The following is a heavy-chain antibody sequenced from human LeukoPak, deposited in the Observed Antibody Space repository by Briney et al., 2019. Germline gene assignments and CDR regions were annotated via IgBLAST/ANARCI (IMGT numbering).Heavy chain of an antibody. CDR1: GGTFSNYA. CDR3: ARDGLPWDSSDLSQSFNI. D-gene: IGHD3-22*01. CDR2: IIPIFNTS. V-gene: IGHV1-69*06. Sequence: ASVKVSCKASGGTFSNYAISWVRQAPGQGLEWMGGIIPIFNTSNYAQKFQDRVTITADKSTSTAYMDLSSLKYEDTAVYYCARDGLPWDSSDLSQSFNIWGQGTMVTVSS. J-gene: IGHJ3*02.